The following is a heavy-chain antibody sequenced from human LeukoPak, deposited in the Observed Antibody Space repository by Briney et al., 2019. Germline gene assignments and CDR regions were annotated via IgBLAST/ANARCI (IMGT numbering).Heavy chain of an antibody. CDR3: ARSSIVVVIASFDY. Sequence: GGSLRLSCAASGFTFSSYAMSWVRQAPGKELEWVSAISGSGGSTYYADSVKGRFTISRDNSKNTLYLQMNSLRAEDTAVYYCARSSIVVVIASFDYWGQGTLVTVSS. CDR1: GFTFSSYA. D-gene: IGHD2-21*01. J-gene: IGHJ4*02. V-gene: IGHV3-23*01. CDR2: ISGSGGST.